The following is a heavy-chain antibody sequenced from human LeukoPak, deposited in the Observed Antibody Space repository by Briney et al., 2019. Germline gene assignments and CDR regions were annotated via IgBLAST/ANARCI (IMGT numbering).Heavy chain of an antibody. CDR3: AKGDRYCSGGSCPYYYYYYGMDV. CDR1: GFTFSSYA. CDR2: ISGSGGST. D-gene: IGHD2-15*01. J-gene: IGHJ6*02. V-gene: IGHV3-23*01. Sequence: GGSLRLSCAASGFTFSSYAMSWVRQAPGKGLEWVSAISGSGGSTFYADSVKGRFTISRDNSKNTLYLQMNSLRAEDTAVYYCAKGDRYCSGGSCPYYYYYYGMDVWGQGTTVTVSS.